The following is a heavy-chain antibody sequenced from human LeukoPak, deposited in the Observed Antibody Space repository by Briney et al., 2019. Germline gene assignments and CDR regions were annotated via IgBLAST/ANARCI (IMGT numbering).Heavy chain of an antibody. J-gene: IGHJ6*03. CDR1: GYTFTSYD. V-gene: IGHV1-8*01. D-gene: IGHD3-3*01. Sequence: RASVKVSCKASGYTFTSYDINWVRQATGQGLEWMGWMNPNSGNTGYAQKFQGRVTMTRNTSISTAYMELSSLRSEDTAVYYCARRFWSGYYQYYYYYYMDVWGKGTTVTVSS. CDR2: MNPNSGNT. CDR3: ARRFWSGYYQYYYYYYMDV.